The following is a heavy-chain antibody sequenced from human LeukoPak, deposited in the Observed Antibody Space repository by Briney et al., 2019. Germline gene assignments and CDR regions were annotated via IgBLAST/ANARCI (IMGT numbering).Heavy chain of an antibody. CDR3: ARDRGNYYDSSGHKDRRDNYYYYGMDV. D-gene: IGHD3-22*01. Sequence: SETLSLTCSVSDGSINSYYWNWIRRPPGKGLEWIGYIYYNGNTNYSPSLKSRVTMSVDTSKNLFSLKVSSVTAADTAVYYCARDRGNYYDSSGHKDRRDNYYYYGMDVWGQGTTVTVSS. J-gene: IGHJ6*02. V-gene: IGHV4-59*01. CDR2: IYYNGNT. CDR1: DGSINSYY.